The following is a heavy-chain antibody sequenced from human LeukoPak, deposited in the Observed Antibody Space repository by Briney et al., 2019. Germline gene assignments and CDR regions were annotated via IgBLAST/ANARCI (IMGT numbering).Heavy chain of an antibody. V-gene: IGHV1-46*01. D-gene: IGHD2-2*01. CDR1: GYTFTNYY. CDR2: INPSGGTT. Sequence: ASVKVSCKASGYTFTNYYMHWVRQAHGQGLEWMGIINPSGGTTTYAHKFQDRVTMTRDTSTSTVYMEVSSLRPEDTAVYYCARPTSIIPASNVYYYYYAMDVWGQGTTVTVSS. CDR3: ARPTSIIPASNVYYYYYAMDV. J-gene: IGHJ6*02.